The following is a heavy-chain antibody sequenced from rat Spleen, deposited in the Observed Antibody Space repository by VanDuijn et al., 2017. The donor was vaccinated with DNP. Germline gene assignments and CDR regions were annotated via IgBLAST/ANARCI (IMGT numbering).Heavy chain of an antibody. CDR1: GFTFSNYG. CDR3: ARHYYSIY. Sequence: EVQLVESGGGLVQPGRSLKLSCAASGFTFSNYGMAWVRQAPKKGLEWVATISTSGGSTYYRDSVKGRFTVSRDNAKSTLYLQMDSLRSEDTATYYCARHYYSIYWGQGVMVTVSS. J-gene: IGHJ2*01. D-gene: IGHD1-2*01. CDR2: ISTSGGST. V-gene: IGHV5S13*01.